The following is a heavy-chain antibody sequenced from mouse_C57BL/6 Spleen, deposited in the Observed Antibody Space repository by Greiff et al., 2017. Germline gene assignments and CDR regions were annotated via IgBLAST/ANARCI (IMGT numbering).Heavy chain of an antibody. CDR3: ARRGYSNYLYYFDY. Sequence: EVQGVESGGDLVKPGGSLKLSCAASGFTFSSYGMSWVRQTPDKRLEWVATISSGGSYTYYPDSVKGRFTISRDNAKNTLYLQMSSLKSEDTAMYYCARRGYSNYLYYFDYWGQGTTLTVSS. V-gene: IGHV5-6*01. J-gene: IGHJ2*01. CDR2: ISSGGSYT. CDR1: GFTFSSYG. D-gene: IGHD2-5*01.